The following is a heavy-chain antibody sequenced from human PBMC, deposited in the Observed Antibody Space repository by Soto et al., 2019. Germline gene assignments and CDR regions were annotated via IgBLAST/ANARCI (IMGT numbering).Heavy chain of an antibody. CDR1: GFTVSNSD. CDR3: VKNGVSLGDLLKPLSLFNY. CDR2: VSWNGSRT. D-gene: IGHD3-10*01. J-gene: IGHJ4*02. V-gene: IGHV3-35*01. Sequence: GGSLRLSCAASGFTVSNSDMNWVHQAPGKGLQWVSGVSWNGSRTHYADSVKGRFIISRDNSRNTLYLQTNSLRAEDTAVYHCVKNGVSLGDLLKPLSLFNYGGQETRVTVPS.